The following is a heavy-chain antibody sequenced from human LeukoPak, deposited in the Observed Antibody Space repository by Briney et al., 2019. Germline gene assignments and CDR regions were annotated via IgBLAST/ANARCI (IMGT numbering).Heavy chain of an antibody. Sequence: GGSLRLSCAASGSTFSSYEMNWVRQAPGKGLEWVSYISSSGSTIYYADSVKGRFTISRDNAKNSLYLQMNSLRAEDTAVYYCAREVLLWFGESPYYYYGMDVWGKGTTVTVSS. D-gene: IGHD3-10*01. CDR3: AREVLLWFGESPYYYYGMDV. CDR2: ISSSGSTI. V-gene: IGHV3-48*03. CDR1: GSTFSSYE. J-gene: IGHJ6*04.